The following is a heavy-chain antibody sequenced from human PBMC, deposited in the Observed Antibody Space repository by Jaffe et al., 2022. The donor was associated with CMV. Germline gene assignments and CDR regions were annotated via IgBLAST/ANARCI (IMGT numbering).Heavy chain of an antibody. CDR3: AKQFLSGDRIFDS. J-gene: IGHJ4*02. Sequence: EVQLLESGGKLVQPGGSLTLSCAASGFMFSSYPMSWVRQAPGKGLEWVSGISDSDITSYAESAKGRFTVSRDISKSTLYLQMNSLRAEDTAVYYCAKQFLSGDRIFDSWGQGTLVTVSS. V-gene: IGHV3-23*01. D-gene: IGHD7-27*01. CDR2: ISDSDIT. CDR1: GFMFSSYP.